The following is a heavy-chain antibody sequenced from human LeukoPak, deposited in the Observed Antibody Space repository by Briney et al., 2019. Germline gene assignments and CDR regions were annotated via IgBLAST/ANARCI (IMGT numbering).Heavy chain of an antibody. V-gene: IGHV4-59*01. J-gene: IGHJ4*02. CDR3: ARDTGPFDY. CDR2: IYYSGST. CDR1: GGSISSYY. D-gene: IGHD2-8*02. Sequence: SETLSLTCTVSGGSISSYYWSWIRQPPGKGLEWIGYIYYSGSTNYNPSLKSRVSISIDTSKSQFSLKVSSVTAADTAVYYCARDTGPFDYWGQGTLVTVSS.